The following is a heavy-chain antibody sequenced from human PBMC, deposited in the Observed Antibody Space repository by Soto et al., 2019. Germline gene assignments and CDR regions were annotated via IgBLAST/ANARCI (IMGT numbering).Heavy chain of an antibody. J-gene: IGHJ4*02. Sequence: PSETLSLTGTVSGGSISSGDYYWSWIRQPPGKGLEWIGYIYYSGITYYNPSLKSRLTISLDTSKNQFSLKLSSVTAADTAVYYCASRGGSYRYGYYFDYWGQGTLVTVS. CDR3: ASRGGSYRYGYYFDY. D-gene: IGHD3-16*02. CDR2: IYYSGIT. CDR1: GGSISSGDYY. V-gene: IGHV4-30-4*01.